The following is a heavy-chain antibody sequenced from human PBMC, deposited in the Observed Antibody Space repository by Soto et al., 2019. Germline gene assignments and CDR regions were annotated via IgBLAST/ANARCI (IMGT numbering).Heavy chain of an antibody. CDR1: GFTFVTTD. D-gene: IGHD3-10*01. J-gene: IGHJ5*02. Sequence: GRVLRVSCAASGFTFVTTDMSWVRQAPGEGLEWVSTIDGSGGITYYADSVKGRFTISRDNSRNTVYLQMNSLRGDDTALYYCVKNSGWFNTWGQGALVTVSS. CDR3: VKNSGWFNT. CDR2: IDGSGGIT. V-gene: IGHV3-23*01.